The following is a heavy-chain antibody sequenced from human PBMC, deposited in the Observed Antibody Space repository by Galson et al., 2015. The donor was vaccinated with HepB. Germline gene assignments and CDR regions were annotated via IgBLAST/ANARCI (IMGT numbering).Heavy chain of an antibody. D-gene: IGHD3-10*01. J-gene: IGHJ6*02. V-gene: IGHV3-21*01. CDR3: ARPHRGTYGSILASHYYSAMDV. Sequence: SLKGRFTISRDDAKNSLYLQMTSLRAEDTAVYFCARPHRGTYGSILASHYYSAMDVWGQGTTVTVSS.